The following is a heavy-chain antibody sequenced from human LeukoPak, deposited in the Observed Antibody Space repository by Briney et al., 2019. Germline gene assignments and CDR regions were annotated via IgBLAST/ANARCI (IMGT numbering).Heavy chain of an antibody. CDR1: GFTFSNYG. CDR3: ASHRIITMVRGVITWFDP. CDR2: MQYDGSVK. J-gene: IGHJ5*02. D-gene: IGHD3-10*01. V-gene: IGHV3-30*02. Sequence: GGSLRLSCAASGFTFSNYGIHWVRQAPGKGLEWVTFMQYDGSVKFYADSVMGRFTISKDNSKNTVYLQMNSLRTEDTAVYYCASHRIITMVRGVITWFDPWGQGTLVTVSS.